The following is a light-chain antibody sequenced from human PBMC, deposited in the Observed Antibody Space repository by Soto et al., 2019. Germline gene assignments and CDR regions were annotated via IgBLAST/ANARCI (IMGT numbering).Light chain of an antibody. J-gene: IGLJ1*01. V-gene: IGLV1-47*01. Sequence: QSVLTLPPSASGTPGQGVNISCSVSTSNIGSNYVYWYQQLPGTAPKLLIYRNNQRPSGVPDRFSGSKSGTSASLAISGLRSDDEADYFCATWDDSLNGFYVFGTGTKVTVL. CDR1: TSNIGSNY. CDR3: ATWDDSLNGFYV. CDR2: RNN.